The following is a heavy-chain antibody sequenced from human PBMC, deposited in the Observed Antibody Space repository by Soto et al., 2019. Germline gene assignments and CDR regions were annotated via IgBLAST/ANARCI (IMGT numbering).Heavy chain of an antibody. CDR3: ARSQERITIFGVVINWFDP. J-gene: IGHJ5*02. V-gene: IGHV1-69*13. CDR1: GGTFSSYA. D-gene: IGHD3-3*01. Sequence: SGKVSYKASGGTFSSYAISWVRQAPGQGLEWMGGIIPIFGTANYAQKFQGRVTITADESTSTAYMELSSLRSEDTAVYYCARSQERITIFGVVINWFDPWGQGTLVTVSS. CDR2: IIPIFGTA.